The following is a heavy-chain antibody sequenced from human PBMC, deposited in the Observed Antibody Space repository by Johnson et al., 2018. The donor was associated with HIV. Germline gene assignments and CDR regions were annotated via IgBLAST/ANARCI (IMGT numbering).Heavy chain of an antibody. CDR3: AKRGSGWPSDAFDI. V-gene: IGHV3-30*02. J-gene: IGHJ3*02. Sequence: HVQLVESGGGLVQPGGSLRLSCAASGFTFSSYGMHWVRQAPGKGLEWVANIKQDGDNKYYADSVKGRFTISRDNSKNTLYLQMNSLRAEDTAVYYCAKRGSGWPSDAFDIWGQGTMVTVSS. CDR2: IKQDGDNK. D-gene: IGHD6-19*01. CDR1: GFTFSSYG.